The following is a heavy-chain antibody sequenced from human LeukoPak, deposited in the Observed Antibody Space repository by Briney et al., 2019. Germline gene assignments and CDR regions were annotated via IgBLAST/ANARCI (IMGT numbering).Heavy chain of an antibody. CDR2: ISAYDGHT. CDR1: SYAFTTSG. J-gene: IGHJ4*02. D-gene: IGHD6-19*01. CDR3: ARDKDLGAVAGTFDY. V-gene: IGHV1-18*01. Sequence: GASVKVSCKASSYAFTTSGISWVRQAPGQGLEWMGWISAYDGHTKYAQKFQGRVTMTTDTSTSTAYMELRSLRSDDTAVYYCARDKDLGAVAGTFDYWGQGAPVTVSS.